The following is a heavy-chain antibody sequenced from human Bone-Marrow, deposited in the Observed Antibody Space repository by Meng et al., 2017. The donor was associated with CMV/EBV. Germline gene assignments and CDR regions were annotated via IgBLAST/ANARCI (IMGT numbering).Heavy chain of an antibody. Sequence: VQLQASGPGLLKPSQTLSLTCTVSGGSISSGDYYWSWIRQPPGKGLEWIGYIYYSGSTYYNPSLKSRVTISVDTSKNQFSLKLSSVTAAGTAVYYCIGGVVYGDYVGYFDYWGQGTLVTVSS. CDR2: IYYSGST. J-gene: IGHJ4*02. D-gene: IGHD4-17*01. V-gene: IGHV4-30-4*08. CDR3: IGGVVYGDYVGYFDY. CDR1: GGSISSGDYY.